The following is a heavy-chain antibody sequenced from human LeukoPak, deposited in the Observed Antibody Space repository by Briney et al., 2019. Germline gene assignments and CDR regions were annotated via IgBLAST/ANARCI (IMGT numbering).Heavy chain of an antibody. V-gene: IGHV5-51*01. CDR2: IYPGDSDT. CDR3: ARRLSGYPFDF. Sequence: GESLKISCEASGYSFINYWIGWVRQMPGKGLEWMGIIYPGDSDTRYSPSFQGQVTISADKSISTAYLQWSSLKASDTAMYCCARRLSGYPFDFWGRGTLVTVSS. J-gene: IGHJ4*02. CDR1: GYSFINYW. D-gene: IGHD3-22*01.